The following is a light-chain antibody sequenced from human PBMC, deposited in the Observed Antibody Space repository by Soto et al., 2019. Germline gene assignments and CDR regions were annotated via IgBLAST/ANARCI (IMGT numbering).Light chain of an antibody. CDR3: QQLNSYPLT. V-gene: IGKV1-9*01. CDR1: QGISSY. J-gene: IGKJ4*01. Sequence: DIQLTQSPSFLSASVGDRVTITCRASQGISSYLAWYQQKPGKAPTLLIYAASTLQSGVPSRFSGSGSGTEFTLTISSLQHEDFATYYCQQLNSYPLTFGGGTKVEIK. CDR2: AAS.